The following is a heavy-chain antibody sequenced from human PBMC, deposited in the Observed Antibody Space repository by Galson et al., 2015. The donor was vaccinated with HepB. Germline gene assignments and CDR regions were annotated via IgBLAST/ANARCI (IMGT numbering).Heavy chain of an antibody. J-gene: IGHJ4*02. CDR2: ISANSGNT. Sequence: SVKVSCKASGYTFTINGISWLRQAPGQGLEWVGWISANSGNTNSAENFQGRVTLTRDTSTSTAYLDLRSLRSHDTATYYCARDRDYRFDYWGQGTLVTVSS. V-gene: IGHV1-18*01. CDR1: GYTFTING. D-gene: IGHD3-16*02. CDR3: ARDRDYRFDY.